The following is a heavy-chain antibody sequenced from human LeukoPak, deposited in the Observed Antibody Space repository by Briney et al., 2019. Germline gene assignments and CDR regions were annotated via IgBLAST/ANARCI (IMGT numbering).Heavy chain of an antibody. D-gene: IGHD6-13*01. CDR1: GFTFSSYG. J-gene: IGHJ4*02. V-gene: IGHV3-23*01. CDR2: ISGSGGST. CDR3: ARERHQQSGGSFDY. Sequence: PGGSLRLSCAASGFTFSSYGMSWVRQAPGKGLEWVSAISGSGGSTYYADSVKGRFTISRDNSKNTLYLQMNSLRAEDTAVYYCARERHQQSGGSFDYWGQGTLVTVSS.